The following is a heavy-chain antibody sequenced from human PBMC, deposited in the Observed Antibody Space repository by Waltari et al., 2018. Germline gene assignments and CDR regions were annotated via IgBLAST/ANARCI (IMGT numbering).Heavy chain of an antibody. CDR3: ARGHRYSSSWFNLDDSSGYNWFDP. CDR2: INHSGST. J-gene: IGHJ5*02. CDR1: GGSFSGYY. V-gene: IGHV4-34*01. D-gene: IGHD6-13*01. Sequence: QVQLQQWGAGLLKPSETLSLTCAVYGGSFSGYYWSWIRQPPGKGLEWIGEINHSGSTNHNPALTIRVTISVDTAKNQFSLKLSSVTAADTAVYYCARGHRYSSSWFNLDDSSGYNWFDPWGQGTLVTVSS.